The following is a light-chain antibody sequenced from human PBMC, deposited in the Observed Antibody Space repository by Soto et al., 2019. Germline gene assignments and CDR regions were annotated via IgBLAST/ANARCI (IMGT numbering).Light chain of an antibody. Sequence: QSVLTQPPSASGSPGQSVTISCTGTSSDVGGYNFDSWYQQHPGKAPKLMIYEVSKRPSGVPDRFSGSKSGNAASLTVSGLQAEDEADYYCSSYAGSKNFVFGGGTKLTVL. CDR1: SSDVGGYNF. J-gene: IGLJ2*01. CDR3: SSYAGSKNFV. CDR2: EVS. V-gene: IGLV2-8*01.